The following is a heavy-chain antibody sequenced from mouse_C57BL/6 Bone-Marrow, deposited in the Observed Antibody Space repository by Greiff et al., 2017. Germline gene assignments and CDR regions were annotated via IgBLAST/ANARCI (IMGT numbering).Heavy chain of an antibody. CDR2: IYPGSGST. V-gene: IGHV1-55*01. Sequence: QVQLQQPGAELVRPGASVKMSCKASGYTFTSYWIPWVKQRPGQGLEWIGDIYPGSGSTNYNEKFKSKATLTVDTSSSTAYMQLSSLTSEDSAVYYCASPYDSTYCYFDVWGTGTTATVSA. J-gene: IGHJ1*03. D-gene: IGHD2-5*01. CDR1: GYTFTSYW. CDR3: ASPYDSTYCYFDV.